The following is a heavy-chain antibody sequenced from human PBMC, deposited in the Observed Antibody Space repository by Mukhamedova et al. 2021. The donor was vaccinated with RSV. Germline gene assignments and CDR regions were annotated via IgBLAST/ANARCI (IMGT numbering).Heavy chain of an antibody. CDR2: ISSDGSNK. CDR3: ARGQVGATLPLFDY. V-gene: IGHV3-30*01. J-gene: IGHJ4*01. Sequence: GLTFSNYAMHWVRQAPGKGLEWVAVISSDGSNKYYPDSVKGRFTISRDNSKNTLYLQMNSLRAKDTAVYYCARGQVGATLPLFDY. D-gene: IGHD1-26*01. CDR1: GLTFSNYA.